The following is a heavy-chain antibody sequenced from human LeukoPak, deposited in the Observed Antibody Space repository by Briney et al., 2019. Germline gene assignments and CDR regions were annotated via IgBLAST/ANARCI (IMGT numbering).Heavy chain of an antibody. Sequence: GGSLRLSCAASGFTFSSYWMHWVCQAPGKGLVWVSRINSDGSSTSYADSVKGRFTISRDNAKNTLYLQMNSLRAEDTAVYYCAKGYCSGGSCPSAPFYFDYWGQGTLVTVSS. CDR3: AKGYCSGGSCPSAPFYFDY. V-gene: IGHV3-74*01. CDR2: INSDGSST. CDR1: GFTFSSYW. D-gene: IGHD2-15*01. J-gene: IGHJ4*02.